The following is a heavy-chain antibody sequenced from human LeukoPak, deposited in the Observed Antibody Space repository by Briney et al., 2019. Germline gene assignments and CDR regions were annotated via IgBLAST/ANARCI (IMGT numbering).Heavy chain of an antibody. CDR1: GFTFSRYA. V-gene: IGHV3-23*01. D-gene: IGHD3-10*01. CDR3: AKDLGWFGTRKPGGWFDP. Sequence: GGSLRLSCATSGFTFSRYAMAWVRQAPGKGLEWVSAISGSGGSTYYADSVKGRFTISRDNSKNTLYLQMNSLRAEDTAVYYCAKDLGWFGTRKPGGWFDPWGQGTLVTVSS. CDR2: ISGSGGST. J-gene: IGHJ5*02.